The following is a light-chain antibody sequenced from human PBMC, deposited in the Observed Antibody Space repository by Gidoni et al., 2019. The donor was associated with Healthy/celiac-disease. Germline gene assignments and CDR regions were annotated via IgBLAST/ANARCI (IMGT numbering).Light chain of an antibody. CDR3: QQYNSYWT. V-gene: IGKV1-5*03. J-gene: IGKJ1*01. CDR1: QSISSW. CDR2: KAS. Sequence: DIQMTPSPSTLSASVGDRVTITCRASQSISSWLAWYQQKPGKAPKLLIYKASSLESGVPARFSGSGSGTEFTLTISSLQPDDLATYYCQQYNSYWTFGQXTKVEIK.